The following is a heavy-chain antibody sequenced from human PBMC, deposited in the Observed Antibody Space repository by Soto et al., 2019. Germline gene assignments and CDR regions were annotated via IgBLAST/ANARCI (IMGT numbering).Heavy chain of an antibody. J-gene: IGHJ4*02. D-gene: IGHD3-10*02. Sequence: QVELVQSGAEVKKPGASVKVSCKASGYAFTGYYMYWVRQAPGQGLEWMGWINPNNGGTNYAQTFQGRVTMTSDTSISTAYMILSSLRSDDTAVYYCARSLTMAGGIDYWGQGALVTVSS. CDR1: GYAFTGYY. V-gene: IGHV1-2*02. CDR3: ARSLTMAGGIDY. CDR2: INPNNGGT.